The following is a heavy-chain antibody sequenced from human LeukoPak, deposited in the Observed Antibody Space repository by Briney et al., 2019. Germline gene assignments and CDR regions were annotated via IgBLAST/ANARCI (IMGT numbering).Heavy chain of an antibody. CDR2: INADGSRT. D-gene: IGHD3-3*01. CDR3: ATWAFYHDLDV. CDR1: GFTLDAYA. Sequence: PGGSLRLSCVASGFTLDAYAMHWFRQVRGKGLEWVSLINADGSRTYYADSVKGRFTISRDNYKNSLYLQMTSLRPEDSALYYCATWAFYHDLDVWGRGTTVTVSS. J-gene: IGHJ6*02. V-gene: IGHV3-43*02.